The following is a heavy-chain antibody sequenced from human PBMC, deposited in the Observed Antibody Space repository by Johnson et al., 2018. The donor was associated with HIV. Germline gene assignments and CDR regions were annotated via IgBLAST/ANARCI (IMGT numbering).Heavy chain of an antibody. CDR2: ISDDGTKK. J-gene: IGHJ3*01. Sequence: QVQLVESGGGVVQPGRSLRLSCAASGFSLRSYAMHWVRQAPGKGLEWVAVISDDGTKKYYADSVTGRFTISRDNSKNTLCLQMTSLRHEDTAIYYCASPPSGYDFWDGPNIFDVWGQGTMVSVAS. V-gene: IGHV3-30-3*01. CDR1: GFSLRSYA. CDR3: ASPPSGYDFWDGPNIFDV. D-gene: IGHD3-3*01.